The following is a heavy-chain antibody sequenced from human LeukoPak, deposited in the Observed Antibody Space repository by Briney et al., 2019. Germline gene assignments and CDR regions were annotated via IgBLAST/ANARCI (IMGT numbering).Heavy chain of an antibody. V-gene: IGHV4-34*01. CDR2: INHSGST. J-gene: IGHJ4*02. Sequence: PGGSLRLSCAASGFTFSSYEMNSVRQAPGKGLEWVGEINHSGSTNYNPSLKSRVTISVDTSKNQFSLKLSSVTAADTAVYYCARAYNWNPFDYWGQGTLVTVSS. CDR1: GFTFSSYE. CDR3: ARAYNWNPFDY. D-gene: IGHD1-20*01.